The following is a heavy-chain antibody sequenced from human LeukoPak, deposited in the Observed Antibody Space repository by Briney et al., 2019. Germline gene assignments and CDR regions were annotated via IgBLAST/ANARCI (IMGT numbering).Heavy chain of an antibody. V-gene: IGHV3-9*01. CDR3: ANPSL. CDR1: GFTFDDYA. CDR2: ISWNGGSL. J-gene: IGHJ4*02. Sequence: SLRLSCAASGFTFDDYAMHWVRQAPGKGLEWVSGISWNGGSLDYADSVKGRFTISRDNAKNSLYLQMNSLRAEDTAVYYCANPSLGGQGTLVTVSS.